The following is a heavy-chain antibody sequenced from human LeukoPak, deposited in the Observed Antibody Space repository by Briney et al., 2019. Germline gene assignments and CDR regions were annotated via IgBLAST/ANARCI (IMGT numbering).Heavy chain of an antibody. D-gene: IGHD4-17*01. V-gene: IGHV4-34*01. CDR3: ASDNDYGDRYMDV. CDR1: GGSFSGYY. J-gene: IGHJ6*03. CDR2: INHSGST. Sequence: SETLSLTCAVYGGSFSGYYWSWIRQPPGKGLEWIGEINHSGSTNYNPSLKSRVTISVDTSKNQFSLKLSSVTAADTAVYCCASDNDYGDRYMDVWGKGTTVTVSS.